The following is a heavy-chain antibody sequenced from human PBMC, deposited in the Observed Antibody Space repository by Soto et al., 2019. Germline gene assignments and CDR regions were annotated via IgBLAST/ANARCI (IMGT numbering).Heavy chain of an antibody. J-gene: IGHJ4*02. CDR2: MNPNSGNT. V-gene: IGHV1-8*01. D-gene: IGHD3-3*01. Sequence: QVQLVQSGAEVKKPGASVKVSCKASGYTFTSYDINWVRQATGQGLEWMGWMNPNSGNTGYAQKFQGRVTMTRNTSISTAYMELSSLRSEDTAVYYCARKSVRDYDFWSGYEYYFGYWGQGTLVTVSS. CDR3: ARKSVRDYDFWSGYEYYFGY. CDR1: GYTFTSYD.